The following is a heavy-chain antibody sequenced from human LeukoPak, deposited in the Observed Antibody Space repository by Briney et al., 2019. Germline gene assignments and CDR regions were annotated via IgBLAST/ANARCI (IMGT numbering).Heavy chain of an antibody. CDR3: ARDAGNGWFFDY. D-gene: IGHD6-19*01. Sequence: KPSETLSLTCTVSGGSISSYHWSWIRQPPGKGLEWIADINYGGITNNNPSLKSRITISVDTSKNKFSLKLTSVTAADTAVYYCARDAGNGWFFDYWGQGTLVTVSS. CDR1: GGSISSYH. V-gene: IGHV4-59*12. CDR2: INYGGIT. J-gene: IGHJ4*02.